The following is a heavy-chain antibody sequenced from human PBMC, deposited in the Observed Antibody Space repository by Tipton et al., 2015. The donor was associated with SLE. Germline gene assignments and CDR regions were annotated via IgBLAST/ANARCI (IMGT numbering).Heavy chain of an antibody. D-gene: IGHD3-3*01. Sequence: TLSLTCTVSGGSISRHYWSWIRQSPEKGLEWIGYVYHSGSTNYNPSLKGRVTISVDKSKKQYFLNLSSVTAADTAVYYCARLADFGMDFWGQGTTVSVSS. V-gene: IGHV4-59*11. CDR3: ARLADFGMDF. CDR1: GGSISRHY. J-gene: IGHJ6*02. CDR2: VYHSGST.